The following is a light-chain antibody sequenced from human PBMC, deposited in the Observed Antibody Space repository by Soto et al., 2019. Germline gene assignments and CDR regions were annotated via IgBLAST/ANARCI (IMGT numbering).Light chain of an antibody. J-gene: IGKJ5*01. V-gene: IGKV3-11*01. Sequence: EIVLIQSQATLSLSQGEKATLSCRASKSVRSYLAWYQQKPGQAPRLLISDAYNRATGIPDRFSGSGSGTDFSFSIISLEPEEVSVYCCQQGSMGPITFGQRTR. CDR3: QQGSMGPIT. CDR1: KSVRSY. CDR2: DAY.